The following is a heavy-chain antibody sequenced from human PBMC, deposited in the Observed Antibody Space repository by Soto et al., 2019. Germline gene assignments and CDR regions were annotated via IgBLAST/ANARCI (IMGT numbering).Heavy chain of an antibody. D-gene: IGHD2-21*01. V-gene: IGHV4-59*01. Sequence: SETLSLTCTVSGGSISSYYWRWILQPPRKGLEWIGYIYYSGSTNYNPSLKSRVTISVDTSKNQFSLKLSSVTAADTAVYYCAREAYDSINYYYYGMDVWVQGTTVTVTS. CDR2: IYYSGST. CDR3: AREAYDSINYYYYGMDV. CDR1: GGSISSYY. J-gene: IGHJ6*02.